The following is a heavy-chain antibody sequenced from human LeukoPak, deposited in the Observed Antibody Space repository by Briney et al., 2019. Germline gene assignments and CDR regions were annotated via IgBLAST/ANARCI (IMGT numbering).Heavy chain of an antibody. Sequence: SETLSLTRTVSGGSISSYYWSWIRQPPGKGLEWIGYIYYSGSTNYNPSLKSRVTISVDTSKNQFSLKLSSVTAADTAVYYCARGYLYYFDYWGQGTLVTVSS. V-gene: IGHV4-59*01. CDR3: ARGYLYYFDY. CDR1: GGSISSYY. J-gene: IGHJ4*02. CDR2: IYYSGST. D-gene: IGHD3-9*01.